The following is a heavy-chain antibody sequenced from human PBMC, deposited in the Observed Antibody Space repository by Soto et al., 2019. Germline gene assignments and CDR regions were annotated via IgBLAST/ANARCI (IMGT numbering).Heavy chain of an antibody. V-gene: IGHV4-59*11. CDR2: IYYNGNT. CDR3: TRANWYSEY. Sequence: QVQLQESGPGLVKPSETLSLTCTVSGGSISNHYWSWIRQPPGKGLEWIGYIYYNGNTNYNPSLKSRVTMSVDTSKNQISLKLSCVTVAETAVYYCTRANWYSEYWGKGPLVTISS. CDR1: GGSISNHY. D-gene: IGHD7-27*01. J-gene: IGHJ4*02.